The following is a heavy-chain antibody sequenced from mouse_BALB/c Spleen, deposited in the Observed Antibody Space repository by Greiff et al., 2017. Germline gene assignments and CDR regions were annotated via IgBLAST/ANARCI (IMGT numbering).Heavy chain of an antibody. CDR3: ARDYYYGSSDGYFDY. CDR2: ISCYNGAT. V-gene: IGHV1S34*01. CDR1: GYSFTGYY. D-gene: IGHD1-1*01. J-gene: IGHJ2*01. Sequence: LVKTGASVKISCKASGYSFTGYYMHWVKQSHGKSLEWIGYISCYNGATSYNQKFKGKATFTVDTSSSTAYMQFNSLTSEDSAVYYCARDYYYGSSDGYFDYWGQGTTLTVSS.